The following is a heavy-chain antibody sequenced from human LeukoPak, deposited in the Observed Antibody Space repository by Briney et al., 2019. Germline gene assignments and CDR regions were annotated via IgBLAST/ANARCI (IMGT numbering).Heavy chain of an antibody. V-gene: IGHV4-59*01. J-gene: IGHJ3*02. CDR3: ATRRRYCSSTSCLAGAFDI. Sequence: PSETLSLTCTVSGGSISSYYWSWIRQPPGKGLEWIGYIYYSGSTNYNPSLKSRVTISVDTSKNQFSLKLSSVTAADTAVYYCATRRRYCSSTSCLAGAFDIWGQGTMVTVSS. CDR2: IYYSGST. CDR1: GGSISSYY. D-gene: IGHD2-2*01.